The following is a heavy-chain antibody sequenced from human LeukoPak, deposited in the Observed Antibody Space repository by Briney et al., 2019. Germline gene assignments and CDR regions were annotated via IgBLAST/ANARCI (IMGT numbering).Heavy chain of an antibody. J-gene: IGHJ4*02. CDR2: IYPGDSDT. D-gene: IGHD2-2*01. Sequence: GESLKISCKGSGYSFTSYWIGWVRQLPGKGLEWMGIIYPGDSDTRYSPSSQGQVTISADKSISTAYLQWSSLKASDTAMYYCARLPYCSSTSCYGYYFDYWGQGTLVTVSS. V-gene: IGHV5-51*01. CDR3: ARLPYCSSTSCYGYYFDY. CDR1: GYSFTSYW.